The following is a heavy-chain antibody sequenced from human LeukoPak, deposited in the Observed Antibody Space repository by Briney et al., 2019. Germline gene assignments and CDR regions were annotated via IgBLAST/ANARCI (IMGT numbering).Heavy chain of an antibody. Sequence: SETLSLTCAVSGYSISSGYYWGWIRQPPGKGLEWIGSIYHSGSTYYNPSLKSRVTISVDTSKNQFSLKLSSVTAVDTAVYYCARRGTYCGGDCPYYFDYWGQGTLVTVSS. CDR2: IYHSGST. J-gene: IGHJ4*02. CDR3: ARRGTYCGGDCPYYFDY. CDR1: GYSISSGYY. V-gene: IGHV4-38-2*01. D-gene: IGHD2-21*01.